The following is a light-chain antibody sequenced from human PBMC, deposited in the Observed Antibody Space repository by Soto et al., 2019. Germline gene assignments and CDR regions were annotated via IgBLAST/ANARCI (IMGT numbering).Light chain of an antibody. CDR2: DVS. Sequence: DIQMTQSPSSLSASVGDRVSITCQASHHVNKYLTWYQQKPGKVPNLLIYDVSKLKTGVASRFSGSGSGTQFTLTITNLQPEDFATYYCQHHDVAPYTFGQGTRLDIK. CDR3: QHHDVAPYT. CDR1: HHVNKY. V-gene: IGKV1-33*01. J-gene: IGKJ2*01.